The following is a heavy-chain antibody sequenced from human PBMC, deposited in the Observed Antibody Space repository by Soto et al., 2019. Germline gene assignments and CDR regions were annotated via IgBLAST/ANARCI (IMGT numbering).Heavy chain of an antibody. Sequence: QVQLQESGPGLVKPSQTLSLNCSVSGVSINSGDYYWSWIRQHAGQGLEWIGYIFYRGTTFYNPSLKSRVTISRGASKNQFSLEMSSVTAADTAVYYCAKVRGHAFEIRGQGTMVTVSS. CDR2: IFYRGTT. J-gene: IGHJ3*02. CDR1: GVSINSGDYY. CDR3: AKVRGHAFEI. D-gene: IGHD3-10*01. V-gene: IGHV4-31*03.